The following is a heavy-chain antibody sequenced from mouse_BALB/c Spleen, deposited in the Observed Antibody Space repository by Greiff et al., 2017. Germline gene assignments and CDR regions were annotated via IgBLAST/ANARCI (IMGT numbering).Heavy chain of an antibody. CDR1: GYTFTSYW. D-gene: IGHD1-1*01. CDR2: IYPSDSYT. CDR3: TRGYGSSLWYFDV. V-gene: IGHV1-69*02. J-gene: IGHJ1*01. Sequence: QVQLQQPGAELVRPGASVKLSCKASGYTFTSYWINWVKQRPGQGLEWIGNIYPSDSYTNYNQKFKDKATLTVDKSSSTAYMQLSSPTSEDSAVYYCTRGYGSSLWYFDVWGAGTTVTVSS.